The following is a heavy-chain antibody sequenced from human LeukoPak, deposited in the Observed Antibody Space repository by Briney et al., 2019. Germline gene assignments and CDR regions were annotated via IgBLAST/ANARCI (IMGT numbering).Heavy chain of an antibody. D-gene: IGHD3-9*01. V-gene: IGHV4-31*03. CDR3: ARCSPTIFSDY. CDR1: GASISSGGYW. J-gene: IGHJ4*02. CDR2: IYYSGSN. Sequence: SQTLSLTCTVSGASISSGGYWWSWVRQHPGKGLEGIGYIYYSGSNYYNPSLKSRVTISVDTSKNQFSLKLSSVTAADTAVYYGARCSPTIFSDYWGQGTLVTVSS.